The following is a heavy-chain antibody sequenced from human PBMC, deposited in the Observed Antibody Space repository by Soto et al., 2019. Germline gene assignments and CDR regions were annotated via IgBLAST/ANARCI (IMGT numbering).Heavy chain of an antibody. V-gene: IGHV6-1*01. CDR3: ARDTVWFGELLSHFDF. CDR2: TYYRSKWYN. Sequence: SQTLSLTCAISGDSVSSNSAAWNWIRQSPSRGLEWLGRTYYRSKWYNDYSVSVKSRITINPDTSKNQFSLQLNSAPPEDPAVYYFARDTVWFGELLSHFDFSGQGTLVTVSS. CDR1: GDSVSSNSAA. J-gene: IGHJ4*02. D-gene: IGHD3-10*01.